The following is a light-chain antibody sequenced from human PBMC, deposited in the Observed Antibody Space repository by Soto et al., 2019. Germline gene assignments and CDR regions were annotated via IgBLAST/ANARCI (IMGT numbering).Light chain of an antibody. V-gene: IGKV3-15*01. J-gene: IGKJ2*01. CDR1: RSVYSN. CDR3: QQYHNWPMYT. Sequence: IEMTQSTATLSMSPGERATVSCRASRSVYSNLAWYQQRPGQPPRLLMYGASTRAAGTPVRFSGSGSGTEFTLTISSLQPEDFAIYFCQQYHNWPMYTFGQGTKVEIK. CDR2: GAS.